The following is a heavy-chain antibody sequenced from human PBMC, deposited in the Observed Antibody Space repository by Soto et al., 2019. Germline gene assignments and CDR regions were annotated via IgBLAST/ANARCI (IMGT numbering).Heavy chain of an antibody. CDR3: ARGLGYDILTGQANDY. Sequence: ETLSLTCTVSGGSISSSSYYWGWIRQPPGKGLEWIGSIYYSGSTYYNPSLKSRVTISVDTSKNQFSLKLSSVTAADTAVYYCARGLGYDILTGQANDYWGQGTLVTVSS. CDR1: GGSISSSSYY. D-gene: IGHD3-9*01. CDR2: IYYSGST. V-gene: IGHV4-39*01. J-gene: IGHJ4*02.